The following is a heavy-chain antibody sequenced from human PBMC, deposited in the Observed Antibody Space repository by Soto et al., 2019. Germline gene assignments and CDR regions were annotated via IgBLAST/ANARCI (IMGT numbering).Heavy chain of an antibody. Sequence: GGSLRLSCAASGFTFDDYAMHWVRQAPGKGLEWVSGINWNSGSIGYADSVKGRFTISRDNAKNSLYLQMNSLRTEDTAVYYCAGEREQLGFKVAFDIWGQETMVT. V-gene: IGHV3-9*01. CDR2: INWNSGSI. CDR1: GFTFDDYA. CDR3: AGEREQLGFKVAFDI. D-gene: IGHD6-13*01. J-gene: IGHJ3*02.